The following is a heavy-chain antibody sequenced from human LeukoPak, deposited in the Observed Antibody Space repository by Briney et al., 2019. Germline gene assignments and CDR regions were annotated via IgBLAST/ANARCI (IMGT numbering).Heavy chain of an antibody. D-gene: IGHD2-15*01. J-gene: IGHJ6*03. V-gene: IGHV1-69*06. Sequence: ASVKVSCKASGGTFSSYAISWVRQAPGQGLEWMGGIIPIFGTANYAQKFQGRVTITADKSTSTAYMELSSLRSEDTAVYYCAGGIVVVVAATRRYYYYMDVWGKGTTVTVSS. CDR1: GGTFSSYA. CDR3: AGGIVVVVAATRRYYYYMDV. CDR2: IIPIFGTA.